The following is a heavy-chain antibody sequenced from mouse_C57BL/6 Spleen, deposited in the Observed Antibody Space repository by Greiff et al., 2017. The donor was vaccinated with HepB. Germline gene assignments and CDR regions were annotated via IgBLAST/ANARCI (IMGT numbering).Heavy chain of an antibody. CDR1: GYTFTSYW. Sequence: QVQLQQPGPELVKPGASVKLSCKASGYTFTSYWMHWVKQRPGQGLEWIGNINPSNGGTNYNEKFKSKATLTVDKSSSTAYMQLSSLTSEDSAVYYCAREGGFYYGSPSYWYFDVWGTGTTVTVSS. D-gene: IGHD1-1*01. CDR3: AREGGFYYGSPSYWYFDV. J-gene: IGHJ1*03. CDR2: INPSNGGT. V-gene: IGHV1-53*01.